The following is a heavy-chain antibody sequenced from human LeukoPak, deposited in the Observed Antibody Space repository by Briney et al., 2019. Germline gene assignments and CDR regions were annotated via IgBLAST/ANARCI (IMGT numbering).Heavy chain of an antibody. Sequence: SQTLSLTCAISGDSVSSNSAAWNWIRQSPSRGLEWLGRTYYRSKWYNDYAVSVKSRITINPDTSKNQFSLQLNSVTPEDTAVFYCTGSSGGSGEVDYWGQGTLVTVSS. J-gene: IGHJ4*02. D-gene: IGHD2-15*01. CDR2: TYYRSKWYN. CDR1: GDSVSSNSAA. V-gene: IGHV6-1*01. CDR3: TGSSGGSGEVDY.